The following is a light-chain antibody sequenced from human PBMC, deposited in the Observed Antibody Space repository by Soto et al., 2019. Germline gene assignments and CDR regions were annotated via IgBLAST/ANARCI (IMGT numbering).Light chain of an antibody. CDR3: QHYNSFSMT. Sequence: DIQMTQSPSTLSASVGDRVAITCRASDNIAPWVAWYQQKPGKAPKLLIYKAANLADEVPSRFAGSGSGTDFTLTITRLQPDDFATYYCQHYNSFSMTFGQGTKVDIK. V-gene: IGKV1-5*03. CDR1: DNIAPW. CDR2: KAA. J-gene: IGKJ1*01.